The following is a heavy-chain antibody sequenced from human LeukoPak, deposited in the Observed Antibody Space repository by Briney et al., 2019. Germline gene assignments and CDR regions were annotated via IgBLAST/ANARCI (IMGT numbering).Heavy chain of an antibody. V-gene: IGHV3-7*01. CDR2: ISQDGSET. D-gene: IGHD7-27*01. CDR1: GFPFNSFF. Sequence: GGSLRLSCAASGFPFNSFFLNWVRLTPGRELEWVACISQDGSETFYMDSVRGRFIISRDNTKNSPYLRMDSLRAEDTAVYFCVRDLGHSRHYFEYWGQGALVTVSS. J-gene: IGHJ4*02. CDR3: VRDLGHSRHYFEY.